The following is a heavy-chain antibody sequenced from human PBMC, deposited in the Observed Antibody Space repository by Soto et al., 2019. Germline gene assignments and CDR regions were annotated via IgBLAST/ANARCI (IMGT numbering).Heavy chain of an antibody. J-gene: IGHJ4*02. Sequence: QVQLVQSGAEVKKPGASVKVSCTASGYTFNTYGITWVRQAPGHGLEWMGWISTHDGRTNYAQSFKDRVTMTTDTSATSAYMEVRNLRSDDTAVYYCVRDGLEKYMADYWGQGTLVTVSS. V-gene: IGHV1-18*01. D-gene: IGHD1-1*01. CDR3: VRDGLEKYMADY. CDR1: GYTFNTYG. CDR2: ISTHDGRT.